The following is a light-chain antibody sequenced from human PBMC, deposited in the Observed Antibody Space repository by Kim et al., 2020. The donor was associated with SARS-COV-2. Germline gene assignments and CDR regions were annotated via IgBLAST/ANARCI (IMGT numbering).Light chain of an antibody. CDR3: SSYAGIRV. Sequence: QSALTQPPSASGSPGQSVTISCTATGGDLGGYDYVSWYQQYPGKAPKLILYEATKRPSGVPGRFSGSKSGTTAFLTVSGLQSEDEADYYCSSYAGIRVFGGGTQLTVL. CDR2: EAT. V-gene: IGLV2-8*01. CDR1: GGDLGGYDY. J-gene: IGLJ3*02.